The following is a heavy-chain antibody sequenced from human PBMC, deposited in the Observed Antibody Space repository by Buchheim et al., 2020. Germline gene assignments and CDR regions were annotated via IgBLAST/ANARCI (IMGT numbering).Heavy chain of an antibody. J-gene: IGHJ4*02. D-gene: IGHD3-10*01. CDR1: GGSVSSRSYY. V-gene: IGHV4-39*07. Sequence: QLQLQESGPGLVKPSETLSLTCTVSGGSVSSRSYYWGWIRQPPGKGLEWIGSVYYNGRTFYTASLKSRLIIQVAKSKNHLSLKLSSVTAADTAVYYCARDSAWFGELSPFDFWGQGTL. CDR3: ARDSAWFGELSPFDF. CDR2: VYYNGRT.